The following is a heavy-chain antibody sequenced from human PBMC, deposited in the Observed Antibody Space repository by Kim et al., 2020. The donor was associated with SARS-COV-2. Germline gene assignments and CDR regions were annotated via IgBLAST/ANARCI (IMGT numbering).Heavy chain of an antibody. J-gene: IGHJ6*02. CDR3: ARGFPISSWYLWRYGMDV. D-gene: IGHD6-13*01. Sequence: KSRVTISADTTKNQFSLKLSSVTAADTAVYYCARGFPISSWYLWRYGMDVWGQGTTVTVSS. V-gene: IGHV4-34*01.